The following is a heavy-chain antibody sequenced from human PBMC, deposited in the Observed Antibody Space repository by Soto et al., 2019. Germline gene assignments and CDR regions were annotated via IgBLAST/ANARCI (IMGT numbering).Heavy chain of an antibody. V-gene: IGHV3-33*01. D-gene: IGHD1-26*01. Sequence: QVQLVESGGGVVQPGRSLRLSCAASGFTFSSYGMHWVRQAPGKWLEWGAVMWYDGSNKYYADSVRGRFTISRDNSKNTLYLQMNSLSAEEPAVYSCASDAPYYLRALAIWGQGTMVTVSS. CDR2: MWYDGSNK. CDR1: GFTFSSYG. J-gene: IGHJ3*02. CDR3: ASDAPYYLRALAI.